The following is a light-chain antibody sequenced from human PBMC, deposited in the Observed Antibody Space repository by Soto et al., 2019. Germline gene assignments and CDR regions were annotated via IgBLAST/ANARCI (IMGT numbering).Light chain of an antibody. J-gene: IGKJ2*01. V-gene: IGKV3-20*01. CDR3: QQYGSSPYT. Sequence: EIVLTQSPGTLSLSPGERATLSCRASQSISSSYLAWYQQKPGQAPRLLIYGTSSRATGIPDRFSGSGSGKDFTLTISRLEPEDFAVFFCQQYGSSPYTFGQGTKVEI. CDR1: QSISSSY. CDR2: GTS.